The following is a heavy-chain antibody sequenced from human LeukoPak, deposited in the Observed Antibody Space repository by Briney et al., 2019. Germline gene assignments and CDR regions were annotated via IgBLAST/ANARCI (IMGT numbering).Heavy chain of an antibody. CDR2: INPNSGGT. D-gene: IGHD6-13*01. Sequence: GASVKVSCKASGYTFTSYGISWVRQAPGQGLEWMGWINPNSGGTNYAQKFQGWVTMTRDTSISTAYMELSRLRSDDTAVYYCARASSSWPSGGMDVWGQGTTVTVSS. CDR1: GYTFTSYG. V-gene: IGHV1-2*04. J-gene: IGHJ6*02. CDR3: ARASSSWPSGGMDV.